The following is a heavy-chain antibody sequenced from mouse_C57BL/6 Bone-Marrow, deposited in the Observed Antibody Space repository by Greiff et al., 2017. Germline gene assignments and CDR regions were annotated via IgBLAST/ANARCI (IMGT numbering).Heavy chain of an antibody. J-gene: IGHJ2*01. CDR2: INPSNGGT. CDR1: GYTFTSYW. CDR3: ARYPLITTVGDY. D-gene: IGHD1-1*01. V-gene: IGHV1-53*01. Sequence: QVQLKQPGTELVKPGASVKLSCKASGYTFTSYWMHWVKQRPGQGLEWIGNINPSNGGTNYNEKFKSKATLTVDKSSSTAYMQLSSLTCEDSAVYYCARYPLITTVGDYWGQGTTLTVSS.